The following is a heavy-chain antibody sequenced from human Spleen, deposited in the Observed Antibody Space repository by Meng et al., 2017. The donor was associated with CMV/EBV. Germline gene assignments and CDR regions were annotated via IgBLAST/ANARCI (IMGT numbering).Heavy chain of an antibody. J-gene: IGHJ5*02. CDR2: IYWDDDK. CDR1: GFSLSTSGVG. V-gene: IGHV2-5*02. Sequence: QITLKESGPTLXXXXXTXTLXCTFSGFSLSTSGVGVGWIRQPPGKALEWLALIYWDDDKRYSPSLKSRLTITKDTSKNQVVLTMTNMDPVDTATYYCAHLNIRGWFDPWGQGTLVTVSS. D-gene: IGHD1-14*01. CDR3: AHLNIRGWFDP.